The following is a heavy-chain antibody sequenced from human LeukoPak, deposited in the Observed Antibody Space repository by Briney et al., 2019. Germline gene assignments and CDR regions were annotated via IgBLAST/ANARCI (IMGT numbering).Heavy chain of an antibody. CDR1: GFTLSSYW. Sequence: GGSLRLSCAASGFTLSSYWMHWVRQAPGKGLVWVSRINSDGSSTSYADSVKGRFTISRDNAKNTLYLQMNSLRAEDTAVYYCATPLGWFGELPNYYYYGMDVWGKGTTVTVSS. J-gene: IGHJ6*04. CDR3: ATPLGWFGELPNYYYYGMDV. CDR2: INSDGSST. V-gene: IGHV3-74*01. D-gene: IGHD3-10*01.